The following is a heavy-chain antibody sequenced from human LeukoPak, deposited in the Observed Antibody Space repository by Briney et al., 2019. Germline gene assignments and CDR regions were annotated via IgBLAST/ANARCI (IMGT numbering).Heavy chain of an antibody. CDR3: AIDGGGSAYFQH. CDR1: GFTFSSYA. J-gene: IGHJ1*01. V-gene: IGHV3-23*01. CDR2: ISGSGGST. Sequence: GGSLRLSCAASGFTFSSYAMSWVRQAPGKGLEWVSAISGSGGSTYYADSVKGRFTTSRDNSKDTLYLQMNSLRAEDRAVYYCAIDGGGSAYFQHWGQGTLVTVSS. D-gene: IGHD2-15*01.